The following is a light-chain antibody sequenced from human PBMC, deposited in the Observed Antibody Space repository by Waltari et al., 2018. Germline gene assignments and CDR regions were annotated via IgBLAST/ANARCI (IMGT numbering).Light chain of an antibody. CDR2: SAS. CDR1: QSFSIS. Sequence: DIQMTQSPSSLSASVGDSVTITCRASQSFSISLAWYQQKPGKAPKLLIYSASSLQSGVPSRFSGSKSGTDFTLTISSLQPEDIASYYCQQYYSDPYSFGQGTKVEIK. V-gene: IGKV1-27*01. J-gene: IGKJ2*03. CDR3: QQYYSDPYS.